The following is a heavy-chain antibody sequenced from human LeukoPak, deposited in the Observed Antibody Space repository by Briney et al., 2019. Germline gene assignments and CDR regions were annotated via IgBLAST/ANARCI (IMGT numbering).Heavy chain of an antibody. Sequence: SETLSLTCTVSGGSISSYYWGWIRQPLGKGLEWIGHIYYSGSTNYNPSLKSRVTISVDTSKNQFSLNLKSVTAADTAVYYCARDHSSSWYAGYYYYYGMDVWGQGTTVTVSS. V-gene: IGHV4-59*01. CDR3: ARDHSSSWYAGYYYYYGMDV. D-gene: IGHD6-13*01. CDR1: GGSISSYY. CDR2: IYYSGST. J-gene: IGHJ6*02.